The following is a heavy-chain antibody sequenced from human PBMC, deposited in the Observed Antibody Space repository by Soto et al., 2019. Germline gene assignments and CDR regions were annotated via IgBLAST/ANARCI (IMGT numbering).Heavy chain of an antibody. CDR1: GYTFTGFS. CDR2: INAGSGNT. Sequence: ASVKVSCKASGYTFTGFSLHWVRRAPGQRLEWMGWINAGSGNTKYSQKFQGRVTITRDTSASTAYMELSSLTSEDTAVYYCAIDLWFGESFRYYSYYWPQGSLVTASS. V-gene: IGHV1-3*01. D-gene: IGHD3-10*01. CDR3: AIDLWFGESFRYYSYY. J-gene: IGHJ4*02.